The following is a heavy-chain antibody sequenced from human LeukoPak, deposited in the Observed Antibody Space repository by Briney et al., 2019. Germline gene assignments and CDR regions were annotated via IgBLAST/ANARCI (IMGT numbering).Heavy chain of an antibody. CDR2: IKSNADGGPP. D-gene: IGHD2/OR15-2a*01. CDR3: TTFYHEYSPH. V-gene: IGHV3-15*01. CDR1: GFSFMNAW. Sequence: GGSLRLSCAASGFSFMNAWMIWVRQAPAKGQEWVGRIKSNADGGPPDYAAPARGRFTISRDDSKNTLYLQMNSLKTEDTAVYYCTTFYHEYSPHWGRGTLVTVSS. J-gene: IGHJ4*02.